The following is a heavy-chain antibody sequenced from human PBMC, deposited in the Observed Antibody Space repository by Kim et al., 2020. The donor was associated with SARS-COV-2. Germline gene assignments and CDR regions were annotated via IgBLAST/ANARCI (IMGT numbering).Heavy chain of an antibody. CDR2: IYYSGNS. V-gene: IGHV4-39*01. Sequence: SETLSLTCTVSGGSISISTHYWGWIRQPPGKGLEWIGTIYYSGNSYYKPSLRGRATISVDTSKNQFSLKLSSVTAADTAVYYCVRRYGSGSYYNNYLDYWGQGTVVTVTS. D-gene: IGHD3-10*01. CDR3: VRRYGSGSYYNNYLDY. J-gene: IGHJ4*02. CDR1: GGSISISTHY.